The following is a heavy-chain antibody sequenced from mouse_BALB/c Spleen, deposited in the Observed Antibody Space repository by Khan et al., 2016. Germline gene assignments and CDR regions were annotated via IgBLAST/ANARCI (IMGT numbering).Heavy chain of an antibody. CDR1: GFTFSDAW. V-gene: IGHV6-6*01. J-gene: IGHJ1*01. Sequence: EVKLEVSGGGLVQPGGSMKLSCAASGFTFSDAWMDWVRQSPGKGLEWVAEIRSKANNRATYYAESVKGRFTISGDDSKSSIFLQMNSVRAEDTGIYYCTKRDYDWYFDVWGAGTTVTVSS. CDR3: TKRDYDWYFDV. D-gene: IGHD2-4*01. CDR2: IRSKANNRAT.